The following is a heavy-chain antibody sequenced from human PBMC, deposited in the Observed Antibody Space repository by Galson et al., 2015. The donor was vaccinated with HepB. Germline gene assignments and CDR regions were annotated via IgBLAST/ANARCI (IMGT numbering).Heavy chain of an antibody. CDR3: ARANWSGYYTRGRDRHYYYMDV. Sequence: SVKVSCKASGYTFTNYGVTWVRQAPGQGLEWMGWISAYNGNTDYAQKFQGRVTMTTDTSTRTAFMELRSLRSDDTAVYYCARANWSGYYTRGRDRHYYYMDVWGKGTTVTVSS. V-gene: IGHV1-18*01. D-gene: IGHD3-3*01. CDR2: ISAYNGNT. CDR1: GYTFTNYG. J-gene: IGHJ6*03.